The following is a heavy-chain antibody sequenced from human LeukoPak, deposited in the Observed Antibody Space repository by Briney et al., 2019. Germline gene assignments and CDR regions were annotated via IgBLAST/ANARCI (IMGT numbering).Heavy chain of an antibody. CDR2: IYYSGST. V-gene: IGHV4-59*01. J-gene: IGHJ4*02. CDR3: ARGRDSYGFRP. CDR1: GGSISSYY. Sequence: SENLSLTCTVSGGSISSYYWSWIRQPPGKGLEWIGYIYYSGSTNYNPSLKSRVTISVDTSKNQFSLKLSSVTAADTAVYYCARGRDSYGFRPWGQGTLVTVSS. D-gene: IGHD5-18*01.